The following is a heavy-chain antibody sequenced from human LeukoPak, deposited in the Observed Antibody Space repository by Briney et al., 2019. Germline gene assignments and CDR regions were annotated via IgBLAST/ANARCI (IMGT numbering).Heavy chain of an antibody. D-gene: IGHD6-19*01. CDR1: GYTFTSYY. V-gene: IGHV1-46*01. J-gene: IGHJ4*02. CDR2: INPSGGST. CDR3: ARAVAGHSDY. Sequence: ASVKVSCKASGYTFTSYYMHWVRQAPGQGLEWMGIINPSGGSTSYAQKFQGRVTMTRDTSISTAYMELSRLRSDDTAVYYCARAVAGHSDYWGQGTLVTVSS.